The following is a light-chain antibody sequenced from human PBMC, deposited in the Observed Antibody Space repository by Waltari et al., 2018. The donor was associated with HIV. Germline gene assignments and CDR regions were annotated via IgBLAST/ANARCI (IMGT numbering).Light chain of an antibody. J-gene: IGLJ3*02. CDR2: GHH. CDR1: SSNFPKTT. CDR3: EAWDDSVTGPV. V-gene: IGLV1-44*01. Sequence: QSVLTQPPSASGTPGQRVTLSCSGTSSNFPKTTVIWYQQLPGAAPKRLLYGHHQRPSGVPDRFSGSKSATSASLVISDLHSDDEGTYYCEAWDDSVTGPVFGGGTKLTVL.